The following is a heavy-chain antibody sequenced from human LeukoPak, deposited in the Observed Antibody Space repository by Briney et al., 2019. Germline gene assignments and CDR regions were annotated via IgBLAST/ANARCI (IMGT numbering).Heavy chain of an antibody. J-gene: IGHJ6*02. V-gene: IGHV4-59*01. Sequence: SETLSHTCTVSGGSISGSYWTWIRQPPGKGLEWIGQIYYKGNADYNPSLKSRVTLSVDASKNQFSLKLTAMTAADTAVYYCAKFGVDYDMIVWGQGTTVTVS. CDR2: IYYKGNA. CDR3: AKFGVDYDMIV. CDR1: GGSISGSY. D-gene: IGHD3-16*01.